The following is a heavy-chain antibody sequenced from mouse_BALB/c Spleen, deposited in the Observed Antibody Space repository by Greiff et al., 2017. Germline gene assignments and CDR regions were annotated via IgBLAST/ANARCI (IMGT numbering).Heavy chain of an antibody. J-gene: IGHJ3*01. CDR2: INPYNDGT. CDR1: GYTFTSYV. V-gene: IGHV1-14*01. D-gene: IGHD4-1*01. Sequence: VHVKQSGPELVKPGASVKMSCKASGYTFTSYVMHWVKQKPGQGLEWIGYINPYNDGTKYNEKFKGKATLTSDKSSSTAYMELSSLTSEDSAVYYCAREDPNRGFAYWGQGTLVTVSA. CDR3: AREDPNRGFAY.